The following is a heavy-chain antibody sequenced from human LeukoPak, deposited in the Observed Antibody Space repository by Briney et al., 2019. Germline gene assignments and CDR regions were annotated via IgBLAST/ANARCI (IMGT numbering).Heavy chain of an antibody. CDR2: IIPIFGTA. V-gene: IGHV1-69*06. D-gene: IGHD6-13*01. Sequence: GASVKVSCKASGGTFSSYAISWVRQAPGQGLEWMGGIIPIFGTANYAQKFQGRVTITADKSTSTAYMELSSLRSGDTAVYYCARVAAAGPDYWGQGTLVTVSS. CDR1: GGTFSSYA. J-gene: IGHJ4*02. CDR3: ARVAAAGPDY.